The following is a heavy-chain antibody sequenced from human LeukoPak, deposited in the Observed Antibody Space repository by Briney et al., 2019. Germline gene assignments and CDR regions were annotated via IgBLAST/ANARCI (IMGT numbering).Heavy chain of an antibody. D-gene: IGHD3-10*01. Sequence: SGGSLRLSCAASGFTFSSYEMNWVRQAPGKGLEWVSYISSSGSTTYYADSVKGRFTISRDNSKNTLYLQMNSLRAEDTAVYYCARGYRGLFHFDYWGQGTLVTVSS. J-gene: IGHJ4*02. V-gene: IGHV3-48*03. CDR1: GFTFSSYE. CDR2: ISSSGSTT. CDR3: ARGYRGLFHFDY.